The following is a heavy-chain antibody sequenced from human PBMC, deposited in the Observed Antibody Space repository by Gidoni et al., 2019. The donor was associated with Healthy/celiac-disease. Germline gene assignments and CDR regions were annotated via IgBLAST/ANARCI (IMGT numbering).Heavy chain of an antibody. CDR3: ARGGVVIMGGDYYYGMDV. CDR1: GYTFTGHS. CDR2: INPNSGGT. D-gene: IGHD3-3*01. Sequence: QVQLVPSGAEVKKPGASVKVSCKASGYTFTGHSLHWVRQAPGQGLGWMGWINPNSGGTNWAQKFQGRVTMTRDTSISTAYMELSRLRSDDTAVYYCARGGVVIMGGDYYYGMDVWGQGTTVTVSS. V-gene: IGHV1-2*02. J-gene: IGHJ6*02.